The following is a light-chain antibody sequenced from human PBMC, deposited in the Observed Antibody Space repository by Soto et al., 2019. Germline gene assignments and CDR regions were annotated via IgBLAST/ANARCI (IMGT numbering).Light chain of an antibody. J-gene: IGKJ4*01. CDR2: ATS. Sequence: DIQMTQSPSSLSASVGDRVTITCRASQDISNSLAWYQQEPGEVPKVLIYATSILQSGVPARFSGSGSGTDFTLTISSLQPEDVATYYCQNYNRAPLTFGGGTKVEI. CDR3: QNYNRAPLT. V-gene: IGKV1-27*01. CDR1: QDISNS.